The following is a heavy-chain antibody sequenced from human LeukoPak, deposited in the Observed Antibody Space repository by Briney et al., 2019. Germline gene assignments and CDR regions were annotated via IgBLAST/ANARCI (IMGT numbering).Heavy chain of an antibody. CDR2: ISGSGDST. CDR3: AKDYSSSWYRYYFDY. Sequence: PGGSLRLSCAASGFTFSTYAVNWVRQARGKGLEWVSTISGSGDSTYYADSVKGRFTISRDNSKDTLYLQMNSLRAEDTAVYYCAKDYSSSWYRYYFDYWGQGTLVTVSS. CDR1: GFTFSTYA. J-gene: IGHJ4*02. V-gene: IGHV3-23*01. D-gene: IGHD6-13*01.